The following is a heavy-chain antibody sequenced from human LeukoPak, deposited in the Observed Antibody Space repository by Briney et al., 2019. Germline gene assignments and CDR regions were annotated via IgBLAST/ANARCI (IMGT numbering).Heavy chain of an antibody. CDR3: AKAGYCSSTSCYYYYYMDV. D-gene: IGHD2-2*01. CDR2: ISGSGGST. CDR1: GFTFSSYA. J-gene: IGHJ6*03. Sequence: PGGSLRLSCAASGFTFSSYAMSWVRQAPGKGLEWVSAISGSGGSTYYADSVKGRFTISRENSKNTLYLQMNSLSAEDTAVYYCAKAGYCSSTSCYYYYYMDVWGKGTTVTVSS. V-gene: IGHV3-23*01.